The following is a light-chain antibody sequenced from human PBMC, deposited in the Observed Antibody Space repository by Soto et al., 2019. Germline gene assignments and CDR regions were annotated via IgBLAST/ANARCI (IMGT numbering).Light chain of an antibody. V-gene: IGKV1-9*01. CDR1: QGVSSS. CDR3: QQLHSYPFT. Sequence: IQFTQSPPSLSASVGDRVTITCRASQGVSSSLAWYHQQPGKAPKLLIYAATTLQSGVPSRFSGSGSGTDFTLTINSLQPEDFATYYCQQLHSYPFTFGQGTRLEL. CDR2: AAT. J-gene: IGKJ5*01.